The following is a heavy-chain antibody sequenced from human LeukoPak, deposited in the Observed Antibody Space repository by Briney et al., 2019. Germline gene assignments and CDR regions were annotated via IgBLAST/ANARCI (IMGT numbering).Heavy chain of an antibody. V-gene: IGHV3-30-3*01. CDR2: ISYDGSNK. Sequence: GGSLRLSCAASGLTFSSYAMHWVRQAPGKGLEWVAVISYDGSNKYYADSVKGRFTISRDNSKNTLYLQMNSLRAEDTAVYYCARVGYYDSSGYGGAFDIWGQGTMVTVSS. CDR1: GLTFSSYA. CDR3: ARVGYYDSSGYGGAFDI. J-gene: IGHJ3*02. D-gene: IGHD3-22*01.